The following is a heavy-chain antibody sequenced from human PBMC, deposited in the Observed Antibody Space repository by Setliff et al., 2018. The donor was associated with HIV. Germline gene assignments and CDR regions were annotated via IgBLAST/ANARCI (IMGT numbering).Heavy chain of an antibody. V-gene: IGHV4-34*01. J-gene: IGHJ5*02. D-gene: IGHD1-26*01. CDR1: GGSFSTYY. CDR3: ARGVRVGPTTTANWFDP. Sequence: PSETLSLTCAVYGGSFSTYYWGWIRQPPGEGLEWIGEINDSGSTNYSPSLKSRVTISVGTSKNQFSLKLSSVTAADTAVYYCARGVRVGPTTTANWFDPWGQGTLVTVSS. CDR2: INDSGST.